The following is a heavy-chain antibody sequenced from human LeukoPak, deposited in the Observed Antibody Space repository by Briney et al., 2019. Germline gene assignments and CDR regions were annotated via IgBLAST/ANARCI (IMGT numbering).Heavy chain of an antibody. Sequence: GGSLRLSCAVSGFTFSSYVMQWVRQVPGQGLVWVSRISHDGTTTSYADSVKGRFTISRDNAKNTLYLQMDSLRAGDTALYYCTRDQDWILFDWWGQGTLVTVSS. J-gene: IGHJ5*01. D-gene: IGHD1-1*01. V-gene: IGHV3-74*01. CDR1: GFTFSSYV. CDR2: ISHDGTTT. CDR3: TRDQDWILFDW.